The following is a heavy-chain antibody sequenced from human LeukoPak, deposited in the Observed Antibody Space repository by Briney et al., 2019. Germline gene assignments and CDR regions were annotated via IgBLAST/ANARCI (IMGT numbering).Heavy chain of an antibody. J-gene: IGHJ4*02. CDR3: ARDQDSSGYYFLDF. Sequence: GGSLRLSCAASGFTFSDYYMSWIRQAPGKGLEWVSYISSSGSTIYYADSVKGRFTISRDNAKNSLYLQMNILRAEDTAVYYCARDQDSSGYYFLDFWGQGTLVTVSS. D-gene: IGHD3-22*01. CDR2: ISSSGSTI. CDR1: GFTFSDYY. V-gene: IGHV3-11*01.